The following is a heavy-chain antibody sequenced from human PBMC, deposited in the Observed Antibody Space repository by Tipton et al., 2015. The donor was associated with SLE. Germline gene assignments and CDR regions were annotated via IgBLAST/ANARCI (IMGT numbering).Heavy chain of an antibody. CDR3: AREDSPTDRMISSGGDPVSAFDV. J-gene: IGHJ3*01. CDR1: GGSFSGYY. V-gene: IGHV4-34*01. CDR2: INHSGST. D-gene: IGHD3-16*01. Sequence: TLSLTCAVYGGSFSGYYWSWIRQPPGKGLEWIGEINHSGSTNYNPSLKSRVTISVDTSKNQFSLKLSSVTAADTAVYYCAREDSPTDRMISSGGDPVSAFDVWRQGTMVPVSS.